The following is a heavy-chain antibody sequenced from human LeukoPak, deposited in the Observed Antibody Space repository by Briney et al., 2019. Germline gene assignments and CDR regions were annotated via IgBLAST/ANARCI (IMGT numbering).Heavy chain of an antibody. V-gene: IGHV1-24*01. CDR2: FDPEDGET. CDR1: GYTLTELS. Sequence: GASVKVSCKVSGYTLTELSMHWVRQAPGKGLEWMGGFDPEDGETIYAQKFQGRVTMTEDTSTDTAYMELSSLRSEDTAVYYCATDRGPYYYDSSGYYFDYWGQGTLVTVSS. D-gene: IGHD3-22*01. J-gene: IGHJ4*02. CDR3: ATDRGPYYYDSSGYYFDY.